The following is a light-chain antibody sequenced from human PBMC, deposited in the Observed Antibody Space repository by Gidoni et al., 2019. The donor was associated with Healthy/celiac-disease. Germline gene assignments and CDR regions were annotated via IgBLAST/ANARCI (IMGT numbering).Light chain of an antibody. V-gene: IGLV2-14*01. CDR3: SSYTSSSTWV. J-gene: IGLJ3*02. CDR1: SSDVGGYNY. CDR2: DVS. Sequence: SALPQPASVSQSARRSITISCTGTSSDVGGYNYVSWYQQHPGKAPKLMIYDVSNRPSGVSNRFSGSKSGNTASLTISGLQAEDEADYYCSSYTSSSTWVFGGGTKLTVL.